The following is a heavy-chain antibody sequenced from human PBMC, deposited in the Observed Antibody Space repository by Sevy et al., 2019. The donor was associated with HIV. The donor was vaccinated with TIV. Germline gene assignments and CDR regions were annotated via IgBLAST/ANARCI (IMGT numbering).Heavy chain of an antibody. CDR3: ARDCSSTTCLWGMDV. V-gene: IGHV3-7*03. CDR1: GFSFSEYG. CDR2: IKRDGSEK. Sequence: GGSLRLSCAASGFSFSEYGMHWVRQAPGKGLEWVAHIKRDGSEKYYVDSVKGRFTISRDNAKNSLYLQMNSLRAEDTAVYYCARDCSSTTCLWGMDVWGQGTSVTVSS. D-gene: IGHD2-2*01. J-gene: IGHJ6*02.